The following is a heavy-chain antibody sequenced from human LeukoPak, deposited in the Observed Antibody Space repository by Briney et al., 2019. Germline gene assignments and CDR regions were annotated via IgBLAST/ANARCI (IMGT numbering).Heavy chain of an antibody. CDR2: IKSEVDGATR. CDR1: GFNLSYYS. J-gene: IGHJ4*02. V-gene: IGHV3-15*01. Sequence: GGSLRLSCAASGFNLSYYSMTWVRQAPGKGLEWVGRIKSEVDGATRDYAAPVRGRFTLSRDDSRNTLYLQMNSLKTEDTAFYYCTTDIPFTSGGAIAYWGQGTLVTVSS. D-gene: IGHD3-16*02. CDR3: TTDIPFTSGGAIAY.